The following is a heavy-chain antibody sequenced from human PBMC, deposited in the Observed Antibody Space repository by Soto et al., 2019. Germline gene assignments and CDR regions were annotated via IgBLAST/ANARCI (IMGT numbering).Heavy chain of an antibody. Sequence: QVQLQESGPGLVKPSETLSLTCTVSGGSISSYYWSWIRQPPGKGLEWIGYIYYSGSTNYNPSLRRRVTISVDTSKDQFSLKLRSVTAADTAVYYWVSSSPDGDLNWFHPWGQGTLVTVSS. CDR1: GGSISSYY. CDR2: IYYSGST. V-gene: IGHV4-59*08. J-gene: IGHJ5*02. CDR3: VSSSPDGDLNWFHP. D-gene: IGHD4-17*01.